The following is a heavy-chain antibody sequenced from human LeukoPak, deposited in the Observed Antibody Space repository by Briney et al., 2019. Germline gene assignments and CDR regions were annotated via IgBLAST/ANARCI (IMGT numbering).Heavy chain of an antibody. CDR2: IKQDGSEK. CDR3: ARLNDFWSGYYGFDY. V-gene: IGHV3-7*01. D-gene: IGHD3-3*01. CDR1: GFTFSSYW. J-gene: IGHJ4*02. Sequence: GGSLRLSCAASGFTFSSYWMSWVRQAPGKGLEWVANIKQDGSEKYYVDSVKGRFTISRDNAKNSLYLQMNSLRAEDTAVYYCARLNDFWSGYYGFDYWGQGTLVTVSS.